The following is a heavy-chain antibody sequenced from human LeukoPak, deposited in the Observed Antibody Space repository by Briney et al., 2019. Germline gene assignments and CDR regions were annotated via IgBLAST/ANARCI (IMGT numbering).Heavy chain of an antibody. Sequence: PSETLSLTCTVSCGSISSYYWSWIRQPPGKGLEWMGYIYYGGSTNYNPSLKGRSPIPVDTSKNQFSLKLSSVTAADTAVYYCARVVYSSGCFDYWGQGTLVSVSS. D-gene: IGHD6-19*01. J-gene: IGHJ4*02. CDR2: IYYGGST. CDR1: CGSISSYY. CDR3: ARVVYSSGCFDY. V-gene: IGHV4-59*01.